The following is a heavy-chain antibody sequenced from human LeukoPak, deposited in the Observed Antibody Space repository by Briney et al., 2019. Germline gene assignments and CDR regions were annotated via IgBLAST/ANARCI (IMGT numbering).Heavy chain of an antibody. D-gene: IGHD3-10*01. V-gene: IGHV3-30*04. Sequence: GGSLRLSCAASGFSFSSYAMHWVRQAPGKGLEWVAVMSYDGSNKYYADSVKGRFTISRDNSKNTLYLQMNSLRAEDTAVYYCARVNRGDIYGSGSYYRPIGYFQHWGQGTLVTVSS. CDR1: GFSFSSYA. CDR3: ARVNRGDIYGSGSYYRPIGYFQH. CDR2: MSYDGSNK. J-gene: IGHJ1*01.